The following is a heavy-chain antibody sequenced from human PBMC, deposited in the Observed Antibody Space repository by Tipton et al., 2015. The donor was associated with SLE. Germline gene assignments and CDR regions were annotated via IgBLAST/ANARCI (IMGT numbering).Heavy chain of an antibody. CDR2: IYYSGST. CDR1: GYSISNSNW. CDR3: GAGDRDDYYGMDV. J-gene: IGHJ6*02. Sequence: TLSLTCAVSGYSISNSNWWGWIRQPPGKGLEWIGYIYYSGSTNYNPSLKSRVAMSVDRSKNQFSLKLSSVTALDTAVYYCGAGDRDDYYGMDVWGQGTTVTVSS. V-gene: IGHV4-28*06. D-gene: IGHD4-17*01.